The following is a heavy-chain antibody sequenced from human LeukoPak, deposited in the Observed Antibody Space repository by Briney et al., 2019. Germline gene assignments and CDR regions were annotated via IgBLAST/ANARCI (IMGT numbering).Heavy chain of an antibody. D-gene: IGHD3-10*01. V-gene: IGHV4-34*01. CDR3: ARGLGTSGSPYPVYYFDY. J-gene: IGHJ4*02. CDR2: INHSGST. Sequence: NPSETLSLTCAVYGGSFSGYYWSWIRQPPGKGLEWIGEINHSGSTNYNPSLKSRVTISVDTSKNQFSLKLSSVTAADTAVYYCARGLGTSGSPYPVYYFDYWGQGTLVTVSS. CDR1: GGSFSGYY.